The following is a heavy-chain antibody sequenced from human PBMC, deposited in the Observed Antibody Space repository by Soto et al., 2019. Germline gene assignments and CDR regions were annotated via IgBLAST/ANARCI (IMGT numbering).Heavy chain of an antibody. J-gene: IGHJ4*02. Sequence: QVQLVESGGGVVQPGRSLRLSCAASGFTFSTYGIHWVRQAPGKGLEWVAVISYDGSNKYYTDSVKGRFTISRDNSKNTLYLQMNSLRVEDTAVYYCAKASVDDSSDYWGQGTLVTVSS. V-gene: IGHV3-30*18. CDR2: ISYDGSNK. CDR3: AKASVDDSSDY. CDR1: GFTFSTYG. D-gene: IGHD3-22*01.